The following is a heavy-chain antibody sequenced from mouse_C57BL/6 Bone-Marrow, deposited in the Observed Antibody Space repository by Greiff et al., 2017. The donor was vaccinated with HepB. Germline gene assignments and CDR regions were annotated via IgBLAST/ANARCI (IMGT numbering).Heavy chain of an antibody. D-gene: IGHD2-4*01. CDR1: GFTFSSYA. J-gene: IGHJ2*01. CDR3: ARDGPVNYDYEVYFDY. CDR2: ISDGGSYT. V-gene: IGHV5-4*01. Sequence: EVQLVESGGGLVKPGGSLKLSCAASGFTFSSYAMSWVRQTPEKRLEWVATISDGGSYTYYPDNVKGRFTISRDNAKNNLYLQMSHLKSEDTAMYYGARDGPVNYDYEVYFDYWGQGTTLTVSS.